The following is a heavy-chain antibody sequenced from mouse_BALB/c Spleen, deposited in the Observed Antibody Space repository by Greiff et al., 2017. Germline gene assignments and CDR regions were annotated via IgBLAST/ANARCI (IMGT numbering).Heavy chain of an antibody. D-gene: IGHD1-1*01. CDR3: ARCPFYYYGSSYNAMDY. CDR2: INPSTGYT. Sequence: VQLQQSGAELAKPGASVKMSCKASGYTFTSYWMHWVKQRPGQGLEWIGYINPSTGYTEYNQKFKDKATLTADKSSSTAYMQLSSLTSEDSAVYYCARCPFYYYGSSYNAMDYWGQGTSVTVSS. J-gene: IGHJ4*01. CDR1: GYTFTSYW. V-gene: IGHV1-7*01.